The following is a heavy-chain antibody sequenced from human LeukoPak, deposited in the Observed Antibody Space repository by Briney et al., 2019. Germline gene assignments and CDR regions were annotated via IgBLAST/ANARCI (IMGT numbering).Heavy chain of an antibody. D-gene: IGHD2-21*01. Sequence: ASVKVSCRASGYTFTSYAMHWVRQAPGQRLEWMGWINAGNGNTKYSQKFQGRVTITRDTSASTAYMELSSLRSEDTAVYYCANSGGTEQFDYWGQGTLVTVSS. V-gene: IGHV1-3*01. J-gene: IGHJ4*02. CDR1: GYTFTSYA. CDR3: ANSGGTEQFDY. CDR2: INAGNGNT.